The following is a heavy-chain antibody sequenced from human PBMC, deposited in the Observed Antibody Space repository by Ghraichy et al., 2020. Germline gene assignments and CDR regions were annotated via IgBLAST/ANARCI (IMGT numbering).Heavy chain of an antibody. D-gene: IGHD4-23*01. CDR1: GYTFTAYY. CDR2: INPNSGGT. V-gene: IGHV1-2*06. J-gene: IGHJ4*02. CDR3: ARIGSNHNFDY. Sequence: ASVKVSCKASGYTFTAYYMHWVRLAPGQGLEWMGRINPNSGGTNSAQKFQDRVTMTRDASISTAYMELSRLRSDDTAVYYCARIGSNHNFDYWGQGTLVTFSS.